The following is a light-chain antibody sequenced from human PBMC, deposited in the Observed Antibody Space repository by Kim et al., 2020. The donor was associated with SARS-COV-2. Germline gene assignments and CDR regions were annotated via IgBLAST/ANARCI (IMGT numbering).Light chain of an antibody. J-gene: IGKJ3*01. V-gene: IGKV3-20*01. CDR3: QQYGTSPQT. Sequence: SPGDRPILSCRASESIHTSYFAWYQQKFGQAPRLLIYSTSTTASGVPDRFSGSGSGTDFTLTISRLEPEDIAVYYCQQYGTSPQTFGPGTKVDIK. CDR2: STS. CDR1: ESIHTSY.